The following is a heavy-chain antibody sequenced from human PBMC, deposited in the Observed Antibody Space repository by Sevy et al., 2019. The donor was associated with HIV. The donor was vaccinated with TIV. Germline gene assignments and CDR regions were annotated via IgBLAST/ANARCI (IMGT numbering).Heavy chain of an antibody. CDR2: IYYNGHI. V-gene: IGHV4-59*08. J-gene: IGHJ4*02. CDR3: AGENAWGRGYS. Sequence: SETLSLTCTVSGGSITSLYWNWIRQPPGKGLSGIANIYYNGHINYNPSLKSRVTLSLDTSKNQFSLRLSSVTAADTAMYYCAGENAWGRGYSWGQGTLVTVSS. CDR1: GGSITSLY. D-gene: IGHD1-26*01.